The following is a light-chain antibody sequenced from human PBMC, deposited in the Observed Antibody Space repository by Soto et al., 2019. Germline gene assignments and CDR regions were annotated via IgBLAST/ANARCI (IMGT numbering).Light chain of an antibody. CDR2: DTS. CDR3: QQCEIWPLT. V-gene: IGKV3-15*01. CDR1: QSVHNN. Sequence: EVVMTQSPATLSVSPGDRATLSCRASQSVHNNLAWYQQKPGQAPRLLIFDTSTRATDIPIRFTGGGSGTEFTLTISSLQSEDSAVYYCQQCEIWPLTFGGGTKVEIK. J-gene: IGKJ4*01.